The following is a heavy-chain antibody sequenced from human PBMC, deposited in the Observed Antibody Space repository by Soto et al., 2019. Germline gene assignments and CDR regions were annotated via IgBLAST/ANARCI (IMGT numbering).Heavy chain of an antibody. CDR2: ISPGDSDT. D-gene: IGHD3-9*01. V-gene: IGHV5-51*01. Sequence: GESVKISCKGSGYSLSTYWIAWVLQRPWKGLEWMGIISPGDSDTKYSQSFQGQVTISADKSITTAYLQWNSLKASDTAMYYCARHATYYDILTGYYFDYWGQGTPVTVSS. CDR3: ARHATYYDILTGYYFDY. J-gene: IGHJ4*02. CDR1: GYSLSTYW.